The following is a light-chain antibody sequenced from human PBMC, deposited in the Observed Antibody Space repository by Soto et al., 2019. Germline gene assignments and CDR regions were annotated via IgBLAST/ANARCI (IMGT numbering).Light chain of an antibody. Sequence: EIVLTQSPATLSLSPGERATLSCRASQSVSSYLAWYQQKPGQAPRLLIYDASNRATGIPARFSGSGSGTDCTLTIRSLEPEYFAVYYCQQRSNWPPFTFGPGTKVDIK. CDR1: QSVSSY. J-gene: IGKJ3*01. CDR3: QQRSNWPPFT. CDR2: DAS. V-gene: IGKV3-11*01.